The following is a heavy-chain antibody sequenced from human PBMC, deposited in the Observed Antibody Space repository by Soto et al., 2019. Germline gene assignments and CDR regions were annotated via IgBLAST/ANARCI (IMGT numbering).Heavy chain of an antibody. D-gene: IGHD4-17*01. J-gene: IGHJ2*01. Sequence: EVQLLESGGGLVQPGGSLRLSCAASGFTFSSYAMNWVRQAPGKGLEWVSGISGSGISTYYADSVKGRVTISRDNSKNXLYLQMNSLRAEDTAVYYCAKRDRATVVTYWYFDLWGRGTLVTVSS. V-gene: IGHV3-23*01. CDR1: GFTFSSYA. CDR2: ISGSGIST. CDR3: AKRDRATVVTYWYFDL.